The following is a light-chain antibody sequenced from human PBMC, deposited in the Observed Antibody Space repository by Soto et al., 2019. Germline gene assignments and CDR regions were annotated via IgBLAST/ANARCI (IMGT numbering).Light chain of an antibody. CDR3: QSYDSSLSEDVV. J-gene: IGLJ2*01. CDR1: SSNIGAGYD. Sequence: QSVLTRPPSVSGAPGQRVTISCTGSSSNIGAGYDVHWYQQLPGTAPKLLIYGNSNRPSGVPDRFSGSKSGTSASLAITGLQAEDEADYYCQSYDSSLSEDVVFGGGTKVTVL. V-gene: IGLV1-40*01. CDR2: GNS.